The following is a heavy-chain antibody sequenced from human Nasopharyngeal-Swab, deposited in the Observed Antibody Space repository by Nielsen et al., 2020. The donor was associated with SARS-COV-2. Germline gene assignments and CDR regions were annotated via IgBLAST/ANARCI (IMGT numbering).Heavy chain of an antibody. D-gene: IGHD2-8*01. V-gene: IGHV4-34*01. CDR3: ARGRWVVLMVYARYYFGY. J-gene: IGHJ4*02. CDR1: GGSFSGYY. CDR2: INHSGST. Sequence: SETLSLTCAVSGGSFSGYYWSWIRQPPGKGLEWIGEINHSGSTNYNPSLKSRVTISVDTSKNQFSLKLSSVTAADTAVYYCARGRWVVLMVYARYYFGYWGQGTLVTVSS.